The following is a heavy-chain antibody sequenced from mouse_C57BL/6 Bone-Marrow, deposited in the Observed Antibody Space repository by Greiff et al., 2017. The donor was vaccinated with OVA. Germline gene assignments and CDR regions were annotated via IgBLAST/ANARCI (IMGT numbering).Heavy chain of an antibody. D-gene: IGHD2-1*01. J-gene: IGHJ2*01. CDR3: AAGKKYYFDY. Sequence: VQLKESGPGLVKPSQSLSLTCSVTGYSITSGYYWNWIRQFPGNKLEWMGYISYDGSNNYNPSLKNRISITRDTSKNQFFLKLNSVTTEDTATYYCAAGKKYYFDYWGQGTTLTVSS. V-gene: IGHV3-6*01. CDR1: GYSITSGYY. CDR2: ISYDGSN.